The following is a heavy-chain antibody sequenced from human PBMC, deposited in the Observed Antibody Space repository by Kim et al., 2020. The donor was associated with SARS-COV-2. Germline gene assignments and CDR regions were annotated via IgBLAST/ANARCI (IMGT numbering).Heavy chain of an antibody. J-gene: IGHJ4*02. V-gene: IGHV3-48*03. CDR1: GFTFSSYE. D-gene: IGHD3-3*01. Sequence: GGSLRLSCAASGFTFSSYEMNWVRQAPGKVLEWVSYISSSGSTIYYADSVKGRFTISRDNAKNSLYLQMNSLRAEDTAVYYCAREIPRITIFGVVIRPFDYWGQGTLVTVSS. CDR2: ISSSGSTI. CDR3: AREIPRITIFGVVIRPFDY.